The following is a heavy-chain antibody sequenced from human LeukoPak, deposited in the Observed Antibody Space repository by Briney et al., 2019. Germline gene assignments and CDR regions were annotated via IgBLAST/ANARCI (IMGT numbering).Heavy chain of an antibody. V-gene: IGHV4-59*08. CDR1: GGSISSYY. Sequence: PSETLSLTCTVSGGSISSYYWSWIRQPPGKGLEWIGYIYYSGSTNYNPSLKSRVTISVDTSKNQFSLKLSSVTAADAAVYYCARWGITMVRGVINAFDIWGQGTMVTVSS. CDR3: ARWGITMVRGVINAFDI. CDR2: IYYSGST. J-gene: IGHJ3*02. D-gene: IGHD3-10*01.